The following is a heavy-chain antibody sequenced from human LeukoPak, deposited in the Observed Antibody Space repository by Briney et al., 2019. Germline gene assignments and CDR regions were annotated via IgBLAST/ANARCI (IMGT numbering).Heavy chain of an antibody. CDR1: GFTFSSYG. CDR3: AREGYSGYVFDY. V-gene: IGHV3-33*01. J-gene: IGHJ4*02. D-gene: IGHD5-12*01. CDR2: IWYDGSNK. Sequence: PGRSLRLSCAASGFTFSSYGMHWVRQAPGKGLEWVAVIWYDGSNKYYVDSVKGRFTISRDNSKNTLYLQMNSLRAEDTAVYYCAREGYSGYVFDYWGQGTLVTVSS.